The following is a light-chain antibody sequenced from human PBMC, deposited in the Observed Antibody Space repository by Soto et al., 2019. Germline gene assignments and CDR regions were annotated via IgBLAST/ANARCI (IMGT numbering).Light chain of an antibody. CDR3: QKYNSAPWT. CDR2: AAS. V-gene: IGKV1-27*01. Sequence: DIPMTQSPSSLSASVGDRVTITCRASQGISKSLAWYQQKPGEAPNLLIYAASTLQSGVPSRFSGSGSGTDFTLTISSLQPEDVATYYCQKYNSAPWTFGQGTKVEIK. CDR1: QGISKS. J-gene: IGKJ1*01.